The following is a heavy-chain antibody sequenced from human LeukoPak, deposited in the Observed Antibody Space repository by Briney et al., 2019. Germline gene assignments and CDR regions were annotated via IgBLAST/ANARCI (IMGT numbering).Heavy chain of an antibody. CDR2: TYYRSKWYS. J-gene: IGHJ4*02. V-gene: IGHV6-1*01. CDR1: GDSVSSNSAA. Sequence: SQTLSLTCGISGDSVSSNSAAWNWIRQSPSRGLEWLGRTYYRSKWYSDYAVSVKGRITINPDTSKNQFSLQLHSATPEDTAVYFCARVPHSGWTVFYFDSWGQGTLVSVSS. CDR3: ARVPHSGWTVFYFDS. D-gene: IGHD6-19*01.